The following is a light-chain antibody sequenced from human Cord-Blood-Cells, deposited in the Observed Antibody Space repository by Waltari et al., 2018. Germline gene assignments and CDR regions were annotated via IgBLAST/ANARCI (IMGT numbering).Light chain of an antibody. J-gene: IGKJ1*01. CDR2: AAS. V-gene: IGKV1-39*01. CDR3: QQSYSTPWT. CDR1: QSISSY. Sequence: DIQMTQSPSSMSASVGDRVTITCRASQSISSYLNWYQQKPGKDPKLLISAASSLQSGVPSRFSGSGSGTDFTLTISSLQPEDFATYYCQQSYSTPWTFGQGTKVEIK.